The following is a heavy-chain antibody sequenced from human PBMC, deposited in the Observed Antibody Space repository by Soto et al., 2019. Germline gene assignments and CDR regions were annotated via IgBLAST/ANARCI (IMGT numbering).Heavy chain of an antibody. CDR3: AHQAVYSCLGY. CDR1: GFSLSTSGVG. CDR2: IYWDDAK. Sequence: QITLKEYGPTLVKPTQTLTLTCTLSGFSLSTSGVGVGWIRQPPGKALEWLALIYWDDAKRYSPSLNSRLTITKDTSKHQVVLTMTNRDPVDTATYYGAHQAVYSCLGYWGQGTLVTVCS. J-gene: IGHJ4*02. D-gene: IGHD2-2*01. V-gene: IGHV2-5*02.